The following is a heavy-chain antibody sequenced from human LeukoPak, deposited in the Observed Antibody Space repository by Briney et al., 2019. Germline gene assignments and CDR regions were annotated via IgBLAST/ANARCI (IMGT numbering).Heavy chain of an antibody. D-gene: IGHD1-14*01. CDR2: INHSGST. J-gene: IGHJ4*02. CDR1: GGSFSGYY. V-gene: IGHV4-34*01. Sequence: NPSETLSLTCAVYGGSFSGYYWSWIRQPPGKGLEWIGEINHSGSTNYNPSLKSRVTISVDTSKNQFSLKLSSVTAADTAVYYCARGMVYDYWGQGTLVTVSS. CDR3: ARGMVYDY.